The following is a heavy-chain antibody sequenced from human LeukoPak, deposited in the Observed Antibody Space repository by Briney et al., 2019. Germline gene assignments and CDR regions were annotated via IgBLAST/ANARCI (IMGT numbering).Heavy chain of an antibody. J-gene: IGHJ4*02. CDR2: ISGSGGRT. CDR3: AKGDSSSWFLFDY. CDR1: GFTFSSYA. V-gene: IGHV3-23*01. D-gene: IGHD6-13*01. Sequence: SGGSLRLSCAASGFTFSSYAMSWVRQAPGKGLEWVSGISGSGGRTYYADSVKGRFTISRDNSKNTLYLQMNSLRAEDTAVYYCAKGDSSSWFLFDYWGQGTLVTVSS.